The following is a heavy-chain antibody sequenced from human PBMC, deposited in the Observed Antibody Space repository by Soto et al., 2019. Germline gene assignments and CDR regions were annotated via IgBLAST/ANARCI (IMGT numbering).Heavy chain of an antibody. J-gene: IGHJ4*02. Sequence: QVQLVESGGGVVQPGRSLRLSCAASGFTFSSYPMHWVRQAPGKGLEWVAVIWYDGSNKYYADSVKGRFTISRDNSKNSLYLQMNSLRAEDTAVYYWAGRGQFLGISFDYWGQGTLVTVSS. CDR3: AGRGQFLGISFDY. CDR1: GFTFSSYP. CDR2: IWYDGSNK. D-gene: IGHD3-3*02. V-gene: IGHV3-30*04.